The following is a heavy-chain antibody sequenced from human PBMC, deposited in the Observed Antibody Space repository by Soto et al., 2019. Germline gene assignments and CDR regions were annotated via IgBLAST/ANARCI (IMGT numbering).Heavy chain of an antibody. CDR3: SKDLYCSGGSCYSSGESAFDL. CDR1: GFTFSSYA. CDR2: ISGSGGST. V-gene: IGHV3-23*01. D-gene: IGHD2-15*01. J-gene: IGHJ3*01. Sequence: EVQLLESGGGLVQPGGSLRLSCAASGFTFSSYAMSWVRQAPGKGLEWVSAISGSGGSTYYADSVKGRFTISRDNSKNTLYLQMNSLRAEDTAGDYCSKDLYCSGGSCYSSGESAFDLWGQGTMVTVSS.